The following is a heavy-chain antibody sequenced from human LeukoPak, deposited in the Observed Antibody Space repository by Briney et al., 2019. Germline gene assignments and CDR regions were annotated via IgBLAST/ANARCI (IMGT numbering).Heavy chain of an antibody. V-gene: IGHV7-4-1*02. CDR1: GYTFTSYA. D-gene: IGHD5-18*01. CDR2: INTNTGNP. CDR3: ARLNTAMDLYYYYYMDV. Sequence: EASVKVSCKASGYTFTSYAMNWVRQAPGQGLEWMGWINTNTGNPTYAQGFTGRFVFPLDTSVSTAYLQISSLKAEDTAVYYCARLNTAMDLYYYYYMDVWGKGTTVTVSS. J-gene: IGHJ6*03.